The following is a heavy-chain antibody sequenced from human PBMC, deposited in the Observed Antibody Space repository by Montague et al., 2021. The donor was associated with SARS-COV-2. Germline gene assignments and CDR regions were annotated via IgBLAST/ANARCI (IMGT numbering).Heavy chain of an antibody. CDR3: AREPYSGSLRFTFGL. V-gene: IGHV3-48*03. D-gene: IGHD1-26*01. CDR1: GFSFSSYD. Sequence: SLRLSCAASGFSFSSYDMNWVRQAPGRGLEWVSYISNDGGAIYYADSVKGRFTVSRDNARNSLSLQMNGLRAEDTAVYYCAREPYSGSLRFTFGLWGRGTQVTVSS. J-gene: IGHJ2*01. CDR2: ISNDGGAI.